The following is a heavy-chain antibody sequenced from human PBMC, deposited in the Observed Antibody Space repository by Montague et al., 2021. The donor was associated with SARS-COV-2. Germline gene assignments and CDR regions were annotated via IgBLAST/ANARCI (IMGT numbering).Heavy chain of an antibody. V-gene: IGHV3-48*03. CDR1: GFTFSSYE. CDR3: AREYIEAAGHGNDH. D-gene: IGHD6-13*01. Sequence: SLRLSCAASGFTFSSYEMNWVRQAPGKGLEWVSYISGSGSIIYYADSVKGRFTISRDNAKNSLYLQMNSLRAEDTAVYYCAREYIEAAGHGNDHWGQGTLVTVSS. J-gene: IGHJ4*02. CDR2: ISGSGSII.